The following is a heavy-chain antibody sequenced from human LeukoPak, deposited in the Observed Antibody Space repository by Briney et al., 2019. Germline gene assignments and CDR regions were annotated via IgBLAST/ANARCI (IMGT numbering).Heavy chain of an antibody. CDR3: ATISGSGSYYNHFDY. J-gene: IGHJ4*02. CDR2: VDPEDDET. V-gene: IGHV1-69-2*01. Sequence: ASVKVSCXVSGYTFTDYYMHWVQPAPGKGLEWMGLVDPEDDETLYAEKFQGRVTITADTSSDTAYMELSSLRSEDTAVYYCATISGSGSYYNHFDYWGQGTLVTVSS. CDR1: GYTFTDYY. D-gene: IGHD3-10*01.